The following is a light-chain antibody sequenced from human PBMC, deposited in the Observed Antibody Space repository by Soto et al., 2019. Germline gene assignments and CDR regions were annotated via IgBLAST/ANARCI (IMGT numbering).Light chain of an antibody. J-gene: IGLJ2*01. CDR1: SSDVGGYNF. CDR3: SSYAGRNIVV. Sequence: QSALTQPPSASGSPGQSVTISCTGTSSDVGGYNFVSWYQQHPGKAPKLMIYEVSERPSGLPDRFSSYKSGNTASLTVSGLQAEDEADFYCSSYAGRNIVVFGGGTKVTVL. V-gene: IGLV2-8*01. CDR2: EVS.